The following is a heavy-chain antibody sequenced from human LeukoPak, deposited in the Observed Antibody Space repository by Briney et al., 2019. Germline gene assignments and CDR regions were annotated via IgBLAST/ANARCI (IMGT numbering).Heavy chain of an antibody. V-gene: IGHV3-21*04. D-gene: IGHD3-10*01. CDR3: ANPHGECF. CDR1: GFTFSSYS. CDR2: ISSSSSYI. J-gene: IGHJ4*02. Sequence: GGSLRLSCAASGFTFSSYSMNWVRQAPGKGLEWVSSISSSSSYIYYADSVKGRFTISRDNSKNTLYLQMNSLRAEDTAVYYCANPHGECFWGQGTLVTASS.